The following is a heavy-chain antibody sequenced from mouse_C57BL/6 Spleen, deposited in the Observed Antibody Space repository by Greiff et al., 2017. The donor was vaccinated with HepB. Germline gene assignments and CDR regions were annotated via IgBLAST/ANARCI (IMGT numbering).Heavy chain of an antibody. CDR1: GYTFTSYW. Sequence: QQSCKASGYTFTSYWMHWVKQRPGQGLEWIGNINPSNGGTNYNEKFKSKATLTVDKSSSTAYMQLSSLTSEDSAVYYCARSETAFFDYWGQGTTLTVSS. D-gene: IGHD3-2*01. CDR3: ARSETAFFDY. V-gene: IGHV1-53*01. J-gene: IGHJ2*01. CDR2: INPSNGGT.